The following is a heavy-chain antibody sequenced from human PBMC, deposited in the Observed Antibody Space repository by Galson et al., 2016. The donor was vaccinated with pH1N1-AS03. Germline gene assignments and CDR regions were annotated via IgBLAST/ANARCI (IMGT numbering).Heavy chain of an antibody. D-gene: IGHD4-17*01. CDR1: GYTFTTFD. CDR2: MNPNSANT. V-gene: IGHV1-8*01. Sequence: SVKVSCKASGYTFTTFDINWVRLATGQGLEWMGWMNPNSANTGYAQKFQDRVTMTRNTSISTAYMELSSLRSEDTATYYCARFHYGDYSGWFDPWGQGTLVTVSS. J-gene: IGHJ5*02. CDR3: ARFHYGDYSGWFDP.